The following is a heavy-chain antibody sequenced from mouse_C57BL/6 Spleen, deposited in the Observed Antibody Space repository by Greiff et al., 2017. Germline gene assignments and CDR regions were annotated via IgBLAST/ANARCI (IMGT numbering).Heavy chain of an antibody. CDR3: ARIHDGYFMDY. CDR2: IHPNSGST. Sequence: QVQLKQSGAELVKPGASVKLSCKASGYTFTSYWMHWVTQRPGQGLEWIGMIHPNSGSTNYNEKFKSKATLTVDKSSSTAYMQLSSLTSEDSAVYYCARIHDGYFMDYWGQGTSVTGSS. CDR1: GYTFTSYW. D-gene: IGHD2-3*01. V-gene: IGHV1-64*01. J-gene: IGHJ4*01.